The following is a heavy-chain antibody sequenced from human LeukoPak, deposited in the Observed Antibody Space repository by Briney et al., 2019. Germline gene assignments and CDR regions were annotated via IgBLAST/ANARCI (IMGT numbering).Heavy chain of an antibody. Sequence: SSVKVSCKASGYTFSGYYMHWVRQAPGQGLEWMGWINPNSGGTNYAQKFQGRVTMTRDTSISTAYMELSRLSSDDTAVYYCARDSCSSTSCLSIDDYWGQGTLVMVSS. CDR1: GYTFSGYY. CDR2: INPNSGGT. J-gene: IGHJ4*02. D-gene: IGHD2-2*01. CDR3: ARDSCSSTSCLSIDDY. V-gene: IGHV1-2*02.